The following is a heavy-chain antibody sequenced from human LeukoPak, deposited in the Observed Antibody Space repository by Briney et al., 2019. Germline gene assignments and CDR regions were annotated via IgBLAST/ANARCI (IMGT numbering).Heavy chain of an antibody. CDR3: ATTLTTVRYYYMDV. Sequence: GSSVKVSCKASGGTFSSYAISWVRQAPGQGLEWMGGIIPNFGKANYAEKCQGRVTITADESTSTAYMELSSLRSEDTAVYYCATTLTTVRYYYMDVWGKGTTVTVS. CDR2: IIPNFGKA. CDR1: GGTFSSYA. V-gene: IGHV1-69*01. D-gene: IGHD4-17*01. J-gene: IGHJ6*03.